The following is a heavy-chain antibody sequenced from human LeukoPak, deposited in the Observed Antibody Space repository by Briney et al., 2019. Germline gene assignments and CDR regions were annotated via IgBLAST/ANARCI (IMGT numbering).Heavy chain of an antibody. CDR3: AAFQRDSYYYGSGSYYTG. CDR2: IHWDDDK. CDR1: GFSVSTSGVG. D-gene: IGHD3-10*01. Sequence: SGPTLVNPTQTLTLTCTFSGFSVSTSGVGVGWIRQPPGKALEWIALIHWDDDKRYSPSLKSRLTITKDTSKNQVVLRMTNMDPVDTATSDCAAFQRDSYYYGSGSYYTGWGQGTLVTVSS. J-gene: IGHJ4*02. V-gene: IGHV2-5*02.